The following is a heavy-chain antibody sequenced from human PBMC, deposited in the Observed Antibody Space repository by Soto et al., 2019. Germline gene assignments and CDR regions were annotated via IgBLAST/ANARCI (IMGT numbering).Heavy chain of an antibody. CDR3: ARHHSWGYYYYYYMDV. CDR1: GGSISSYY. V-gene: IGHV4-59*08. D-gene: IGHD6-13*01. J-gene: IGHJ6*03. CDR2: IYYSGST. Sequence: PSVTLSLTCTVSGGSISSYYWSWIRQPPGKGLEWIGYIYYSGSTNYNPSLKSRVTISVDTSKNQFSLKLSSVTAADTAVYYCARHHSWGYYYYYYMDVWGKGTTVTVSS.